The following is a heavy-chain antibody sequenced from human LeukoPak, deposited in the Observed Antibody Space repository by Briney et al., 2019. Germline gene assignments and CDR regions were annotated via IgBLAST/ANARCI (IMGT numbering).Heavy chain of an antibody. CDR3: ARSLDTAMVLSPSYFDS. J-gene: IGHJ4*02. Sequence: GGSLRLSCEVSGSSFSSYEMNWVRQAPGKGLEWVSYISRSATTISYADSVKGRFTISRDNAKNSLYLQMNSLRTEDTAVYYCARSLDTAMVLSPSYFDSWGQGTLVTVSS. CDR2: ISRSATTI. V-gene: IGHV3-48*03. D-gene: IGHD5-18*01. CDR1: GSSFSSYE.